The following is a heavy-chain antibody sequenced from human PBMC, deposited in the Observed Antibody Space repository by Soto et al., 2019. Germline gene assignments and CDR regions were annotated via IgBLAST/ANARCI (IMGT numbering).Heavy chain of an antibody. CDR1: GFTFSSYG. V-gene: IGHV3-33*01. Sequence: QVQLVESGGGVVQPGRSLRLSCAASGFTFSSYGMHWVRQAPGKGLEWVAVIWYDGSNKYYADSVKGRFTISRDNSKNTLYLQMNSLRAEDTAVYYCARAMLDPPLFWYFDYWGQGTLVTVSS. J-gene: IGHJ4*02. CDR2: IWYDGSNK. D-gene: IGHD2-8*01. CDR3: ARAMLDPPLFWYFDY.